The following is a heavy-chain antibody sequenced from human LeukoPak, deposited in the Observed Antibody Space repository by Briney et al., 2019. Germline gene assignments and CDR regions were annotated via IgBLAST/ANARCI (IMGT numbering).Heavy chain of an antibody. Sequence: ASVKVSCKAAGYTFAAYGITWGRQAPGQGLEWMGWINTDKGDKKYAQTFQGRVTMTTDTSTSTAYMDLRSLRSDDTAVYYCARAGLSRYFDWSSPSGFYYGMAVWGQGTTVIVSS. J-gene: IGHJ6*02. CDR2: INTDKGDK. V-gene: IGHV1-18*01. CDR3: ARAGLSRYFDWSSPSGFYYGMAV. D-gene: IGHD3-9*01. CDR1: GYTFAAYG.